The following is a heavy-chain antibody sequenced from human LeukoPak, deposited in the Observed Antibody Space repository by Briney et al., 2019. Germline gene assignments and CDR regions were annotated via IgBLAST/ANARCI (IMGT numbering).Heavy chain of an antibody. CDR2: INHSGST. Sequence: SETLSLTCAVYGESFSDYYWSWIRQPPGKGLEWIGEINHSGSTNYNPSLKSRVTISVDTSKNQFSLKLSSVTAADTAVYYCARTTEAHSWRTRYYDYYMDVWGKGTTVTVSS. D-gene: IGHD6-13*01. CDR3: ARTTEAHSWRTRYYDYYMDV. J-gene: IGHJ6*03. CDR1: GESFSDYY. V-gene: IGHV4-34*01.